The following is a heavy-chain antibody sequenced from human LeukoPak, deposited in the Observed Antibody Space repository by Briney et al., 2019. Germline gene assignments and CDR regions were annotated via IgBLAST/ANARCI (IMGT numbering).Heavy chain of an antibody. J-gene: IGHJ4*02. D-gene: IGHD6-13*01. CDR2: ISSNGGST. CDR3: ARDSRIAAAGTDY. CDR1: GFTFSSYG. V-gene: IGHV3-64*01. Sequence: AGGSLRLSCAASGFTFSSYGMHWVRQAPGKGLEYVSAISSNGGSTYYANSVKGRFTISRDNSKNTLYLQMGSLRAEDMAVYYCARDSRIAAAGTDYWGQGTLVTVSS.